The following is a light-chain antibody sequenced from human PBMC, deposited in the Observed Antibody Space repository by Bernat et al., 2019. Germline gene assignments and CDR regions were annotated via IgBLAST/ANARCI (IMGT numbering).Light chain of an antibody. V-gene: IGLV2-14*03. Sequence: QSALTQPASVSGSPGQSITISCTGTSSDIGAYNYVSWYQQHPGKAPKLLICNVTNRPSGVSSRFSGSKSGNTASLTISGLQADDEADYYCKSYTTTSAPYVVGAGTKVTVL. CDR1: SSDIGAYNY. J-gene: IGLJ1*01. CDR3: KSYTTTSAPYV. CDR2: NVT.